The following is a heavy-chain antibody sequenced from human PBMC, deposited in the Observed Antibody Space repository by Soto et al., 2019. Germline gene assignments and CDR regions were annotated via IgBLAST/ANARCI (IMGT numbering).Heavy chain of an antibody. Sequence: EVQLVESGGGLVQPGGSLIISCAASGFTFSSYWMSWVRQAPGKGLEWVANIKQDGSEKYYVDSLKGQFTISRDNAKNSLFLQMNSLRAEDTAVYYCAREYYFDSWGQGTLVTVSS. J-gene: IGHJ4*02. V-gene: IGHV3-7*01. CDR2: IKQDGSEK. CDR1: GFTFSSYW. CDR3: AREYYFDS.